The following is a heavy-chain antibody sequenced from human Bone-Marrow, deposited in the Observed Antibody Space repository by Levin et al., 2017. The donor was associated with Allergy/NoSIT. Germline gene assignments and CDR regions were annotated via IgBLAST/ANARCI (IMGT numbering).Heavy chain of an antibody. Sequence: PSETLSLTCAVYGGSFSGYYWSWIRQPPGKGLEWIGEINHSGSTNYNPSLKSRVTISVDTSKNQFSLKLSSVTAADTAVYYCARSLFGGVIVHLAFGYWGQGTLVTVSS. CDR1: GGSFSGYY. J-gene: IGHJ4*02. CDR2: INHSGST. V-gene: IGHV4-34*01. CDR3: ARSLFGGVIVHLAFGY. D-gene: IGHD3-16*02.